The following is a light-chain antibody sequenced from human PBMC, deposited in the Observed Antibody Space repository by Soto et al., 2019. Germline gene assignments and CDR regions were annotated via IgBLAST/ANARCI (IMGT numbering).Light chain of an antibody. J-gene: IGKJ1*01. CDR3: QQYNNWPWT. CDR2: GAS. CDR1: QSASSSY. V-gene: IGKV3-15*01. Sequence: EILLTQSPGTXSLSPGXXXXLXFRSSQSASSSYLAWYQQKPGQAPRLLIYGASTRATGIPARFSGSGSGTEFTLIISSLQSEDFAVYFCQQYNNWPWTFGQGTKVDIK.